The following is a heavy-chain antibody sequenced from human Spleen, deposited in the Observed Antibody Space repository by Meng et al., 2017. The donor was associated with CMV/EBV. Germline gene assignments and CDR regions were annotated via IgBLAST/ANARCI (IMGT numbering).Heavy chain of an antibody. Sequence: LSLTGAASGVTFCSYAMSWVGQTPGMGLEWVSGSYGGGTTYYVDSVKGGFTISRDNSKNTLYLQINSLRAEDTAIYFSAKDQRSRTTVTNSGFGSGYGMDVWGQGTTVTVSS. J-gene: IGHJ6*02. V-gene: IGHV3-23*03. D-gene: IGHD4-17*01. CDR2: SYGGGTT. CDR1: GVTFCSYA. CDR3: AKDQRSRTTVTNSGFGSGYGMDV.